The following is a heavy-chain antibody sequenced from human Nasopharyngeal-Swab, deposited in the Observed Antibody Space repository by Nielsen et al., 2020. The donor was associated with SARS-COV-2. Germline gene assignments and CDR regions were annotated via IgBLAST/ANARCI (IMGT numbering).Heavy chain of an antibody. Sequence: WILQPPGKGLEWVAVISYDGSNKYYADSVKGRFTISRDNSKNTLYLQMNSLRAEDTAVYYCAKGSRSEYYFDYWGQGTLVTVSS. V-gene: IGHV3-30*18. J-gene: IGHJ4*02. D-gene: IGHD3-10*01. CDR3: AKGSRSEYYFDY. CDR2: ISYDGSNK.